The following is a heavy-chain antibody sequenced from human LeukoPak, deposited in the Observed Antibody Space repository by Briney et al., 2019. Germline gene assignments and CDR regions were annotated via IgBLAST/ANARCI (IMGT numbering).Heavy chain of an antibody. D-gene: IGHD4-17*01. Sequence: GGSLRLSCAASGFTFSSYGMHWVRQAPGKGLEWVAFIRYDGSNKYYADSVKGRFTISRDNSKNTLYLQMNSLRAEDTAVYYCAKDSDRLRHYYYYYMDVWGKGTTVTVSS. CDR3: AKDSDRLRHYYYYYMDV. V-gene: IGHV3-30*02. CDR2: IRYDGSNK. J-gene: IGHJ6*03. CDR1: GFTFSSYG.